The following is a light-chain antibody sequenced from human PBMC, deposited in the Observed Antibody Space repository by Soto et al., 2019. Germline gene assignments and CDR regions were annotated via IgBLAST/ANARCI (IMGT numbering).Light chain of an antibody. J-gene: IGKJ5*01. CDR3: QQYNSWPIT. CDR2: GAS. V-gene: IGKV3D-15*01. Sequence: EIVMTQSPATLSVSPGESATLSCRASQTINSDLAWYVQKPGQAPRRVIYGASTWGTDVPPRFTGSGSGTEFPLTISGLQSEDFAVYYCQQYNSWPITFGQGTRL. CDR1: QTINSD.